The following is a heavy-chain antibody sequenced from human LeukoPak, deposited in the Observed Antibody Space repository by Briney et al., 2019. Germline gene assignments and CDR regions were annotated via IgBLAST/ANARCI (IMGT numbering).Heavy chain of an antibody. CDR2: IIPILGIA. Sequence: GASVKVSCKASGYTFTSYGISWVRQAPGQGLEWMGRIIPILGIANYAQKFQGRVTITADKSTSTAYMELSSLRSEDTAVYYCARKIYGSGSYSPDPYYYYYGMDVWGQGTTVTVSS. CDR1: GYTFTSYG. CDR3: ARKIYGSGSYSPDPYYYYYGMDV. J-gene: IGHJ6*02. D-gene: IGHD3-10*01. V-gene: IGHV1-69*04.